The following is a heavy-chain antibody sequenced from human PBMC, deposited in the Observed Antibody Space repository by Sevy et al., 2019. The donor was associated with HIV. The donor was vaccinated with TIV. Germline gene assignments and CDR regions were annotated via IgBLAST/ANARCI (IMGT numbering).Heavy chain of an antibody. V-gene: IGHV3-23*01. CDR1: GFSFSNFG. D-gene: IGHD4-17*01. J-gene: IGHJ4*02. CDR3: AKALVRVFYGDSIFFDY. CDR2: ISGSGGRT. Sequence: GGSLRLSCAASGFSFSNFGMSWVRQAPGKGLEWVLAISGSGGRTFYADSVKGRFIISRDNSKNTVYMQMSSLIAEDTAVYYCAKALVRVFYGDSIFFDYWGQGTLVTVSS.